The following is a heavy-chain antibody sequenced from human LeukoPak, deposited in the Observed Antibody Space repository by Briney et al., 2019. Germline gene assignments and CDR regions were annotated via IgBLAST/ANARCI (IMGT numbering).Heavy chain of an antibody. CDR2: IYSGGST. J-gene: IGHJ3*02. Sequence: GGSLRLSCAASGFTVSSNYMSWVRQAPGKGLEWVSVIYSGGSTYYADSVKGRFTISRHNSKNTLYLQMNSLRAEDTAVYYCAKDLQNYYDSSGYRYDAFDIWGQGTMVTVSS. V-gene: IGHV3-53*01. D-gene: IGHD3-22*01. CDR1: GFTVSSNY. CDR3: AKDLQNYYDSSGYRYDAFDI.